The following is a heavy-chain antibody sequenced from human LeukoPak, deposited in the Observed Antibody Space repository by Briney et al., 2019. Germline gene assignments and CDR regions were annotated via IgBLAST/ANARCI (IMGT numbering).Heavy chain of an antibody. Sequence: SETLSLTCSVSGGSISSYYWSWLRQPPGKGLEWSGYIYYSASTNYNPSLTSRVTISVDTSKNQFSLKLSSVTAADTAVYYCARVYSSGWYADWYFDLWGRGTLVTVSS. CDR3: ARVYSSGWYADWYFDL. CDR2: IYYSAST. V-gene: IGHV4-59*01. J-gene: IGHJ2*01. CDR1: GGSISSYY. D-gene: IGHD6-19*01.